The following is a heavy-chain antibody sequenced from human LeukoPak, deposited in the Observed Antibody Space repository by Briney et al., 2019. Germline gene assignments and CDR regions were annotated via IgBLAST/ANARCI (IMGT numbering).Heavy chain of an antibody. J-gene: IGHJ4*02. CDR3: ATDYDFWSGYPSTLGY. CDR1: GGPISSSSYY. Sequence: SETLSLTCTVSGGPISSSSYYWGWIRQPPGKGLEWIGSTYSSGSTYYNPSLKSRVTISVDTSKNQFSLKLSSVTAADTAVYYCATDYDFWSGYPSTLGYWGQGSLVTVSS. CDR2: TYSSGST. V-gene: IGHV4-39*01. D-gene: IGHD3-3*01.